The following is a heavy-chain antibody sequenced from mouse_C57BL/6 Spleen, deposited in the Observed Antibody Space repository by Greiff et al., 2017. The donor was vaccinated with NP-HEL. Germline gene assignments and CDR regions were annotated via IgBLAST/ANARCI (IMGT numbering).Heavy chain of an antibody. D-gene: IGHD3-2*02. CDR1: GYSITSGYY. Sequence: EVKLQESGPGLVKPSQSLSLTCSVTGYSITSGYYWNWIRQFPGNKLEWMGYISYDGSNNYNPSLKNRISITRDTSKNQFFLKLNSVTTEDTATYYCANQAEDYAMDYWGQGTSVTVSS. CDR2: ISYDGSN. V-gene: IGHV3-6*01. J-gene: IGHJ4*01. CDR3: ANQAEDYAMDY.